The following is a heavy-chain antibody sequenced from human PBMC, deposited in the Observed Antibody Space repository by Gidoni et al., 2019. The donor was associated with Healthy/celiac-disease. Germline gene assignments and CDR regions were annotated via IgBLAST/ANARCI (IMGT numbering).Heavy chain of an antibody. CDR1: GGSISSSSYY. J-gene: IGHJ6*02. CDR2: IYYSGGT. Sequence: QLQLQESGPGLVKPSETPSRTCPVSGGSISSSSYYWGWIRQPPGKGLEGIGSIYYSGGTYYNPSLKGRVTISVDTSKNQFSLKLSSVTAADTAVYYCARLVRGVRMDVWGQGTTVTVSS. V-gene: IGHV4-39*01. CDR3: ARLVRGVRMDV. D-gene: IGHD3-10*01.